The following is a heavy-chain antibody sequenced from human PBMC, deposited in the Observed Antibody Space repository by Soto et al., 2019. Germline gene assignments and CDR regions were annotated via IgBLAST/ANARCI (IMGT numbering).Heavy chain of an antibody. CDR1: GYTFTSYG. J-gene: IGHJ4*02. D-gene: IGHD6-19*01. V-gene: IGHV1-18*01. CDR3: TRAPAVAAPFDY. CDR2: ISAYNGNT. Sequence: QVQLVQSGAEVKKPGASVKVSCKASGYTFTSYGISWVRQAPGQGREGMGGISAYNGNTNYAQKLQGRVTMTTDTSTSPAYMELRSLRSDDTAVYYCTRAPAVAAPFDYWGQGTLVTVSS.